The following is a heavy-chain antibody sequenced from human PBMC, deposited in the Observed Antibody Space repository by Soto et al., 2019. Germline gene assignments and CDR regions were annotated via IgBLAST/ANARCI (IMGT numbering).Heavy chain of an antibody. J-gene: IGHJ6*03. CDR1: GFTVSSNY. CDR2: IYSGGST. Sequence: TGGSLRLSCAASGFTVSSNYMSWVRQAPGKGLEWVSVIYSGGSTYYADSVKGRFTISRHNSKNTLYLQMNSLRAEDTAVYYCASILRAYYYYYMDVWGKGTTVTVSS. D-gene: IGHD2-15*01. V-gene: IGHV3-53*04. CDR3: ASILRAYYYYYMDV.